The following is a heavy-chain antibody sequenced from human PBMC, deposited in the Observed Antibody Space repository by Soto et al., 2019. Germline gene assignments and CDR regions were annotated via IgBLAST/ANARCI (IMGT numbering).Heavy chain of an antibody. D-gene: IGHD2-21*02. J-gene: IGHJ6*02. CDR1: GGSISGYY. V-gene: IGHV4-59*01. Sequence: QVQLQESGPGLVKPSETLSLTCTVSGGSISGYYWSWIRQPPGKGLEWIGYMYTTGSTVYNPSFHSRVTISVDTSKNQFSLKLNSVTAADTAVYYCARDLWGYCGTDCYPLDVWGQGTTVTVSS. CDR2: MYTTGST. CDR3: ARDLWGYCGTDCYPLDV.